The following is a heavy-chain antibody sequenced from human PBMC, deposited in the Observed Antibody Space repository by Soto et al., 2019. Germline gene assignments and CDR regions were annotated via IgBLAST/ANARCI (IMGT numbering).Heavy chain of an antibody. Sequence: PGGSLRLSCAASGFAFSNYWMSWVRQAPGKGLEWVANIKQDGSEKYYVDSVKGRFTISRDNAENSLYLQMSSLRAEDTAVYYCAGDVPISGYGPTWFDPWGQETLFTVPS. CDR2: IKQDGSEK. CDR3: AGDVPISGYGPTWFDP. V-gene: IGHV3-7*01. J-gene: IGHJ5*02. CDR1: GFAFSNYW. D-gene: IGHD5-12*01.